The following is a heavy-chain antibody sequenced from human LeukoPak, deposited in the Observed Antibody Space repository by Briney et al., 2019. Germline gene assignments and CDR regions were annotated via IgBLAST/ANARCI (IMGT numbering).Heavy chain of an antibody. V-gene: IGHV4-59*07. CDR1: GGSFSTYY. CDR3: ARGQGGNYYLNYFDF. D-gene: IGHD1-26*01. CDR2: FFYSGCT. J-gene: IGHJ4*02. Sequence: SDTLSLTCTVTGGSFSTYYWSWIRQPPGGGLEWIGHFFYSGCTNFNPSLKSRVTLPVDTSRNQFSLKFTSVTASDTAVYYFARGQGGNYYLNYFDFWGRGDLVTVS.